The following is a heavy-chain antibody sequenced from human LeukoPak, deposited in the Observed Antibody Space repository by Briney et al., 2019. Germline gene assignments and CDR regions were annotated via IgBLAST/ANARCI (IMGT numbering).Heavy chain of an antibody. CDR3: AKNGYGGSRFDAFDI. V-gene: IGHV3-23*01. CDR1: RFIFNNYA. Sequence: PGGSLRLSCAASRFIFNNYAMSWVRQAPGKGLEWVSGISGSGNSTHYADSVKGRFTISRDNSKNTLYLQMNSLRAEDTAVYYCAKNGYGGSRFDAFDIWGQGTMVTVSS. CDR2: ISGSGNST. J-gene: IGHJ3*02. D-gene: IGHD4-23*01.